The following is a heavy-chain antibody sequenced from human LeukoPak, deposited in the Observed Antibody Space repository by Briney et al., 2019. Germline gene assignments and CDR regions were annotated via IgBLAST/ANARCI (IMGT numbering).Heavy chain of an antibody. Sequence: GGSLRLSCAASGFTFSNAWMSWVRQAPGKGLEWVGRIKSKTDGGTTDYAAPVKGRFTISRDDSKNTLYLQMNSLKTEDTAVYYCARPAYCGGNCYYFPDYWGQGTLVTVSS. D-gene: IGHD2-21*02. CDR1: GFTFSNAW. CDR2: IKSKTDGGTT. CDR3: ARPAYCGGNCYYFPDY. V-gene: IGHV3-15*01. J-gene: IGHJ4*02.